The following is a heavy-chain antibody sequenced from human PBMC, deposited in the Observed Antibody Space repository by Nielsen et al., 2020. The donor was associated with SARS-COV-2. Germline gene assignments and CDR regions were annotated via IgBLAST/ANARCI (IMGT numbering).Heavy chain of an antibody. V-gene: IGHV4-61*01. D-gene: IGHD3-10*01. CDR3: ARDQGESGSVDY. CDR2: IYYSGST. J-gene: IGHJ4*02. Sequence: SETLSLTCTVSGGSVSSGSYYWSWIRQPPGKGLEWIGYIYYSGSTNYNPSLKSRVTISVDTSKNQFSLKLSSVTAADTAVYYCARDQGESGSVDYWGQGTLVTVSS. CDR1: GGSVSSGSYY.